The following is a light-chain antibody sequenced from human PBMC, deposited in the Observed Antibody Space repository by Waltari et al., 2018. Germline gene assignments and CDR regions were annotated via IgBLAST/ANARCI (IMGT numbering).Light chain of an antibody. CDR3: MQGTHWPYT. J-gene: IGKJ2*01. Sequence: DAVMTQSPLSLPVTLGQPASISCRSSQSLVHSDGNIYFNWFQQRPGQCPRRLIYKIADRDSGVPARFSGSVSGTDFTLKISRVEAEDVGVYYCMQGTHWPYTFGQGTKLEIK. CDR2: KIA. CDR1: QSLVHSDGNIY. V-gene: IGKV2-30*02.